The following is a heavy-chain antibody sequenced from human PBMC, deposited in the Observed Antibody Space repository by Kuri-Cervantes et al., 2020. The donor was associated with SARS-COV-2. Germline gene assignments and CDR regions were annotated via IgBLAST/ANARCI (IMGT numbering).Heavy chain of an antibody. CDR3: ARDTHNWNSLNDY. CDR2: ISSSSSYT. D-gene: IGHD1-7*01. CDR1: GFTVSSNY. V-gene: IGHV3-11*05. Sequence: GESLKISCAASGFTVSSNYMSWIRQAPGKGLEWVSYISSSSSYTNYADSVKGRFTISRDNAKNSLYLQMNSLRAEDTAVYYCARDTHNWNSLNDYWGQGTLVTVSS. J-gene: IGHJ4*02.